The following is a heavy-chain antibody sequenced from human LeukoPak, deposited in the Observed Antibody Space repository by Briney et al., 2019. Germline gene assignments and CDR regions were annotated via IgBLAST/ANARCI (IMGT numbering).Heavy chain of an antibody. CDR3: ARPLRVTMVRGAAFRASSDFDP. D-gene: IGHD3-10*01. CDR2: INPNSGGT. V-gene: IGHV1-2*02. J-gene: IGHJ5*02. Sequence: ASVKVSCKASGYTFSGYYMHWVRQAPGQGLEWMGWINPNSGGTNYAQKFQGRVTMTRDTSISTAYMELSRLRYDDTAVYYCARPLRVTMVRGAAFRASSDFDPWGQGTLVTVSS. CDR1: GYTFSGYY.